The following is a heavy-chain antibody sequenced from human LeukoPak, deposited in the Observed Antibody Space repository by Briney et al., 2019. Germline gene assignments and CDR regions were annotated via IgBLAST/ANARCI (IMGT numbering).Heavy chain of an antibody. CDR1: GFIFTSYA. J-gene: IGHJ4*02. Sequence: PGGSLRLSCAASGFIFTSYAMHWVRQAPGKGLEWVANIKHDESEKYYAESVRGRFTISRENAKNSLYLQMNSLRAEDTALYYCARDNGGSLDHWGQGTLLTVSS. CDR3: ARDNGGSLDH. D-gene: IGHD4-23*01. V-gene: IGHV3-7*03. CDR2: IKHDESEK.